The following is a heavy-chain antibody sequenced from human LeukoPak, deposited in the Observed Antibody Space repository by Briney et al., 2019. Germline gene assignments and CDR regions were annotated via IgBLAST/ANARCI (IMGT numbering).Heavy chain of an antibody. CDR1: GGSISSSSYY. CDR2: IYHSGST. J-gene: IGHJ4*02. D-gene: IGHD4-17*01. Sequence: SETLSLTCTVSGGSISSSSYYWGWIRQPPGKGLEWIGSIYHSGSTNYNPSLKSRVTISVDKSKNQFSLKLSSVTAADTAVYYCARNDYGDYLYYFDYWGQGTLVTVSS. V-gene: IGHV4-39*07. CDR3: ARNDYGDYLYYFDY.